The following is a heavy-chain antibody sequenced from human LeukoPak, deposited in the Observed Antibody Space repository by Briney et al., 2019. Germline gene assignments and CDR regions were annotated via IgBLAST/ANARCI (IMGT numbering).Heavy chain of an antibody. D-gene: IGHD2-8*01. V-gene: IGHV4-34*01. CDR1: GGSFSGYY. Sequence: SATLSLTCAVYGGSFSGYYWSWIRQPPGKGLEWIGEINHSGSTNYNPSLKSRVTISVDTSKNQFSLKLSSVTAADTAVYYCARGEKGQGIVLMEQSRDNWFDPWGQGTLVTVSS. CDR2: INHSGST. CDR3: ARGEKGQGIVLMEQSRDNWFDP. J-gene: IGHJ5*02.